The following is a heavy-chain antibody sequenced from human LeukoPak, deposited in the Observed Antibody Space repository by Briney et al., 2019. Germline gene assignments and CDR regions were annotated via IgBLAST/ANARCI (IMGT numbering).Heavy chain of an antibody. J-gene: IGHJ3*02. Sequence: PGGSLRLSCAASGFTFSSYGMHWVRQAPGKGLEWVAVISYDGSNKYYADSVKGRFTISRDNAKDSLHLQMSSLRAEDTAVYYCASLYYYDSRSDAFDIWGQGTMVTVSS. V-gene: IGHV3-30*03. CDR1: GFTFSSYG. CDR3: ASLYYYDSRSDAFDI. D-gene: IGHD3-22*01. CDR2: ISYDGSNK.